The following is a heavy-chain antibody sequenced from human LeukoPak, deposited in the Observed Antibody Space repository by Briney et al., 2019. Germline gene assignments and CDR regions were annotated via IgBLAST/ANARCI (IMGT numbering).Heavy chain of an antibody. CDR2: ISAYNGNR. D-gene: IGHD6-19*01. V-gene: IGHV1-18*04. J-gene: IGHJ1*01. CDR3: ARDPAIAVAGKGYFQH. CDR1: GYTFTSYY. Sequence: GASVKVSCKASGYTFTSYYMHWVRQAPGQGIEWMGWISAYNGNRDYAQKLQGRVTMTTDTSTSTAYMDLRSLRSDDTAVYYCARDPAIAVAGKGYFQHWGQGTLVTVSS.